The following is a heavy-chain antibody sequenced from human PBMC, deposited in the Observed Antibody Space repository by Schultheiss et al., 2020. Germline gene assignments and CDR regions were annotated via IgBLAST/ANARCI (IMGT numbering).Heavy chain of an antibody. CDR3: ARERSYPDYDYVWGSYRYNWFDP. Sequence: GGSLRLSCAASGFTFSDYYMSWIRQAPGKGLEWVSYISSSSSYTNYADSVKGRFTISRDNAKNSLYLQMNSLRAEDTAVYYCARERSYPDYDYVWGSYRYNWFDPWGQGTLVTVSS. CDR2: ISSSSSYT. J-gene: IGHJ5*02. D-gene: IGHD3-16*02. CDR1: GFTFSDYY. V-gene: IGHV3-11*05.